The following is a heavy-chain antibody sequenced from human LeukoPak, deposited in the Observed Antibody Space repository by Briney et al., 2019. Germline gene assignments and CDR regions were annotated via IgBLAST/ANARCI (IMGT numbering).Heavy chain of an antibody. J-gene: IGHJ4*02. D-gene: IGHD3-10*01. CDR3: ARVGSGSYNRGLFDY. CDR2: IYYSGST. Sequence: SETLSLTCTVSGGSISSSTYYWGWIRQPPGKGLEWIGSIYYSGSTYYNPSLKSRVTISVDTSKNQFSLKLSSVTAADTAVYYCARVGSGSYNRGLFDYWGQGTLVTVSS. V-gene: IGHV4-39*07. CDR1: GGSISSSTYY.